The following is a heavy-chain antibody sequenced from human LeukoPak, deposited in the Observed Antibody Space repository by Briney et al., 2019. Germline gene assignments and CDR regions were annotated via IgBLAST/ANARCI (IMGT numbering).Heavy chain of an antibody. D-gene: IGHD6-13*01. CDR2: INHSGST. CDR1: GGSFSGYY. J-gene: IGHJ4*02. Sequence: PSETLSLTCAVYGGSFSGYYWSWIRQPPGKGLEWIGEINHSGSTNYTPSLKSRVTISVDTSKNQFSLKLSSVTAADTAVYYCARVGYSSPWGGDYWGQGTLVTVSS. V-gene: IGHV4-34*01. CDR3: ARVGYSSPWGGDY.